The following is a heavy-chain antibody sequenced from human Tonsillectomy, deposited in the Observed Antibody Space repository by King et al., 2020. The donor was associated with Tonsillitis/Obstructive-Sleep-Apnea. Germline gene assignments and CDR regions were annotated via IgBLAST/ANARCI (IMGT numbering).Heavy chain of an antibody. D-gene: IGHD2-2*01. V-gene: IGHV3-48*03. CDR1: AFTFSSYE. CDR2: ISSSGSTI. Sequence: QLVQSGGGLVQPGGSLRLSCAASAFTFSSYEMNWVRQAPGKGLEWGSYISSSGSTIYYADSVKGRFTISRDNAKNSLYLQMNSLRAEDTAVYYCARDRYQLDVWGKGTTVTVSS. CDR3: ARDRYQLDV. J-gene: IGHJ6*04.